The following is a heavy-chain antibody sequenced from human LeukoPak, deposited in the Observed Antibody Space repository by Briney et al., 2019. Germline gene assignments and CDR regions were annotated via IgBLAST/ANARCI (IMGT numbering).Heavy chain of an antibody. CDR3: ARTGGSGWGYFDY. CDR2: INHSGST. CDR1: GGSFSGYY. J-gene: IGHJ4*02. D-gene: IGHD6-19*01. Sequence: SETLSLTCAVYGGSFSGYYWSWIRQPPGKGLEWIGEINHSGSTNYNPSLKSRVTISVDTSKNQFSLKLSSVTAADTAVYYCARTGGSGWGYFDYWGQGTLVTVSS. V-gene: IGHV4-34*01.